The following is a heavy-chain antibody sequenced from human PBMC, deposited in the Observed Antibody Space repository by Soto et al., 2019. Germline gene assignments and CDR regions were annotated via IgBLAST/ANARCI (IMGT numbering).Heavy chain of an antibody. CDR1: DESITSPGNY. CDR3: TLNHCAGGGCYDRDY. CDR2: ISSGGSP. D-gene: IGHD2-21*01. J-gene: IGHJ1*01. V-gene: IGHV4-31*11. Sequence: SETLSLTCDVSDESITSPGNYWNWIRQRPDTGLEWIGYISSGGSPFYNPSLKSRVSISLDTSKNVISLTLRSVTAADTALYYCTLNHCAGGGCYDRDYWGRGTRVTVSS.